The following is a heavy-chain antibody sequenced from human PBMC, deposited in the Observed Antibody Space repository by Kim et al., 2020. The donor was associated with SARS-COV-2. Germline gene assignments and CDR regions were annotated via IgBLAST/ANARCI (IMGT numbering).Heavy chain of an antibody. Sequence: SETLSLTCTVSGGSISSYYWSWIRQPPGKGLEWIGYIYYSGSTNYNPSLKSRVTISVDTSKNQFSLKLSSVTAADTAVYYCARERGNRDGYNLLDYWGQGTLVTVSS. D-gene: IGHD5-12*01. V-gene: IGHV4-59*13. CDR3: ARERGNRDGYNLLDY. CDR1: GGSISSYY. J-gene: IGHJ4*02. CDR2: IYYSGST.